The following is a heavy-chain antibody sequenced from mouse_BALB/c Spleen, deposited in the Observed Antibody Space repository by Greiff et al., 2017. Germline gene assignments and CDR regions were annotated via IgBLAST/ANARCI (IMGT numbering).Heavy chain of an antibody. CDR2: IDPANGNT. Sequence: EVQLQQSGAELVKPGASVKLSCTASGFNIKDTYMHWVKQRPEQGLEWIGRIDPANGNTKYDPKFQGKATITADTSSNTAYLQLSSLTSEDTAVYYWAGGGYDAPYYYWGQGTSVTVSS. J-gene: IGHJ4*01. D-gene: IGHD2-2*01. CDR3: AGGGYDAPYYY. CDR1: GFNIKDTY. V-gene: IGHV14-3*02.